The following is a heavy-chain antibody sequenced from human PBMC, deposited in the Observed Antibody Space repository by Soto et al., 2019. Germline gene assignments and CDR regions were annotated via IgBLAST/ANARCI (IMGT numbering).Heavy chain of an antibody. V-gene: IGHV1-8*01. CDR3: ARSFWSGPL. CDR2: MKPNSGNT. CDR1: GYIFTSHD. D-gene: IGHD3-3*01. Sequence: ASVKVSCKTSGYIFTSHDINWVRVATGQGLEWMGWMKPNSGNTGYAQKFQGRVTMTRDISKSTAFLELRSLRSDDTAMYYCARSFWSGPLWGQGTQVTV. J-gene: IGHJ1*01.